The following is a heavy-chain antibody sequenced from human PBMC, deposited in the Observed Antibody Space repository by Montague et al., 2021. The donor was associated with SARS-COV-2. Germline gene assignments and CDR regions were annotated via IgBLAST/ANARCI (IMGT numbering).Heavy chain of an antibody. J-gene: IGHJ5*02. V-gene: IGHV4-39*01. Sequence: SETLSLTCTVSGGSISSRSYYWGWIRQPPGKGLEWIGSIYYSGSTYYKPSLKSRVPISVDTSKNQFSLKLSSVTAADTAVYYCARKGMKYSSIWSTGGNWFDPWGQGTLVTVSS. CDR2: IYYSGST. D-gene: IGHD6-13*01. CDR1: GGSISSRSYY. CDR3: ARKGMKYSSIWSTGGNWFDP.